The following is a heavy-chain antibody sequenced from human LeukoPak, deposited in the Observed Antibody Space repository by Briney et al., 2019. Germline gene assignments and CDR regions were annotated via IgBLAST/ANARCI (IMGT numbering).Heavy chain of an antibody. CDR3: ARDGFWSGYYLNWFDP. V-gene: IGHV4-4*07. CDR1: GGSISSYY. J-gene: IGHJ5*02. CDR2: IYTSGST. Sequence: SETLSLTCTVSGGSISSYYWSWIRQPAGKGLEWMGRIYTSGSTNYNPSLKTRVTMSVDTPKNQFSLKLSSVTAADTAVYYCARDGFWSGYYLNWFDPWGQGTLVTVSS. D-gene: IGHD3-3*01.